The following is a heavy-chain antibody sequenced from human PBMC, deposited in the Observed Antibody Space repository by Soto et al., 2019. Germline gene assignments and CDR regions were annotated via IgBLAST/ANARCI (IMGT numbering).Heavy chain of an antibody. Sequence: EVQLVETGGGLIQPGGSLRLSCAASGFTVSNNYMSWARQAPGKGLEWVSLIYRGGSTYYADSVKGRFTISRDNSKNTLYLQMNSLRAEDTAVYYCATYSSLDYWGQGTLVTVSS. D-gene: IGHD6-13*01. J-gene: IGHJ4*02. V-gene: IGHV3-53*02. CDR3: ATYSSLDY. CDR2: IYRGGST. CDR1: GFTVSNNY.